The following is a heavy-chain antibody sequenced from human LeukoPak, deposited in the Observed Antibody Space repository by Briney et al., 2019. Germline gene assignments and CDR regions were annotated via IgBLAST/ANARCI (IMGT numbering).Heavy chain of an antibody. CDR1: GDSTSSYY. J-gene: IGHJ5*02. D-gene: IGHD6-13*01. CDR2: IYYSGTS. Sequence: PSETLSLTCTVSGDSTSSYYWSWIRQPPGKGLEWIGYIYYSGTSNYNPSLKSRVTISIDTSKNQFSLRLTSVTAADTAVYYCARHSDSSSWYSWFDPWGQGTLVTVSS. CDR3: ARHSDSSSWYSWFDP. V-gene: IGHV4-59*08.